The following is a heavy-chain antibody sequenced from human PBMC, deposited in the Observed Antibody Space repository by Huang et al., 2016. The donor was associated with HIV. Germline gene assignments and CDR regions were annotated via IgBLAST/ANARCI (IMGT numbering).Heavy chain of an antibody. J-gene: IGHJ5*02. Sequence: QVQLQESGPGLVKPSETLSLTCTVSGGSVSSHYWSWIRQPPAKGLEWIGNIYYSGNYNPSLKSRVTISVDTSNNQCSLKLSSVTAADTAVYYCARTSHYDFWSGHHWFDPWGQGTLVTVSS. V-gene: IGHV4-59*02. CDR1: GGSVSSHY. CDR3: ARTSHYDFWSGHHWFDP. CDR2: IYYSG. D-gene: IGHD3-3*01.